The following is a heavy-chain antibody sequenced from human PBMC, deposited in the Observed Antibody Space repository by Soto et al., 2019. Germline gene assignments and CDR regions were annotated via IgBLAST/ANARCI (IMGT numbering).Heavy chain of an antibody. V-gene: IGHV3-30*18. CDR2: ISYDGSNK. CDR3: AKGSEIVEVLDY. Sequence: QVQLVESGGGVVQPGRSLRLSCAASGFTFSSYGMHWVRQAPGKGLEWVAVISYDGSNKYYADSVKGRFTISRDNSKNTLYLQMISLRAEDTAVYYCAKGSEIVEVLDYWGQGTLVTVSS. J-gene: IGHJ4*02. CDR1: GFTFSSYG. D-gene: IGHD3-22*01.